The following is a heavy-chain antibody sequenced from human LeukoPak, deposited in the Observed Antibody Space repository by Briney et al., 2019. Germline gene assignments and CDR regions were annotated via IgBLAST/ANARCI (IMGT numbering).Heavy chain of an antibody. D-gene: IGHD2-15*01. V-gene: IGHV1-3*01. CDR3: ATGGRLLYHDY. CDR1: GYTFITYA. CDR2: INAGNGNT. J-gene: IGHJ4*02. Sequence: ASVKVSCKASGYTFITYAMHWVRQAPGQSLEWMGWINAGNGNTKYSQKFQDRVTISTDTSASTAYMELRSLRSEDTAVYYCATGGRLLYHDYWGQGALVTVSS.